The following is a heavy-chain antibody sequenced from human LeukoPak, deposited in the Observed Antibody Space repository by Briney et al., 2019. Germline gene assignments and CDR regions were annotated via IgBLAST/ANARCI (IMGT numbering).Heavy chain of an antibody. CDR2: ISSSGSTI. J-gene: IGHJ4*02. D-gene: IGHD3-9*01. V-gene: IGHV3-11*04. CDR3: ARGASRSDYDILTGYYCFDY. CDR1: GFTFSDYY. Sequence: GGSLRLSCAASGFTFSDYYMSWIRQAPGKGLEWVSYISSSGSTIYYADSVKGRFTISRDNAKNSLYLQMNSLRAEDTAVYYCARGASRSDYDILTGYYCFDYWGQGTLVTVSS.